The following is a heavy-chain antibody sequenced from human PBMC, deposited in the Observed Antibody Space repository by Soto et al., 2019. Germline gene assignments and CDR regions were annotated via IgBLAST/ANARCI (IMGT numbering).Heavy chain of an antibody. J-gene: IGHJ3*02. CDR3: ASKFGELLADAFDI. Sequence: SETLSLTCTVSGDSISSYYWTWIRQPPGKGLEWIAFIYYGGSINYNPSLKSRVAISVDTSKNQFSLNLNSVTAADTAVYYCASKFGELLADAFDIWGQGTMVTV. CDR1: GDSISSYY. V-gene: IGHV4-59*12. CDR2: IYYGGSI. D-gene: IGHD3-10*01.